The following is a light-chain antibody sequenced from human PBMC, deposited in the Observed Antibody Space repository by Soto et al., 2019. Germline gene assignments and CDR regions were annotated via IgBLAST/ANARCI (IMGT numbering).Light chain of an antibody. Sequence: QSALTQPPSASGSPGQSVTISCTGTSSDVGGYDYVSWYQQRPGKAPKLMIYEVSKRPSGVPDRFSGSKSGNTASQTVSGLQAEDEADYHCSSYAGSYVLFGGGTKLTVL. J-gene: IGLJ2*01. CDR1: SSDVGGYDY. CDR2: EVS. V-gene: IGLV2-8*01. CDR3: SSYAGSYVL.